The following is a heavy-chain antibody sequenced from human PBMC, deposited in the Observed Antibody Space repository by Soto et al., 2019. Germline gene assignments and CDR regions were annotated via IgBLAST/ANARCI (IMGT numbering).Heavy chain of an antibody. CDR2: IYDSGST. CDR1: GDSIRSYY. CDR3: ASSSLYGMDV. V-gene: IGHV4-59*01. J-gene: IGHJ6*02. Sequence: SETLSLTCTVSGDSIRSYYWSWIRQPPGKGLEWIGYIYDSGSTNYNPSLKSRVTISVDTSKSQFSLKLSSVTAADTAVYYCASSSLYGMDVWGQGTTVTVSS.